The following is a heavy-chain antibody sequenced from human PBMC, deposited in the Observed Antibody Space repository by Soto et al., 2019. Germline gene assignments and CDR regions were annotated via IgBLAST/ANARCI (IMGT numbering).Heavy chain of an antibody. V-gene: IGHV2-5*02. CDR2: IFWDDTK. D-gene: IGHD3-10*01. J-gene: IGHJ5*02. CDR3: AHRRFRSGFFLA. CDR1: GFSLSSNGVG. Sequence: SGPTLVTPTQTLTLTCTFSGFSLSSNGVGVGWLSQPPGKALEWLAIIFWDDTKRYSTSLERRLTISKDTSKDQVVLTLNNMDPVDTATYYCAHRRFRSGFFLAWGQGTLVTVSS.